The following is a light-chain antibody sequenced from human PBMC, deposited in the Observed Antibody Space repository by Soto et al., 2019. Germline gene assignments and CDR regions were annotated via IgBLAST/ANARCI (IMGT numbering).Light chain of an antibody. J-gene: IGKJ2*01. V-gene: IGKV1-5*03. Sequence: DIQMTQFPPTLSASIGDRVTITCRASQTISSSLAWYQQKPGKAPTRLIYKASTLETGVPSRFIGSGSGTEFTLTISSLQPDDFATYYCQQYDSYSPYTFGQGTRLEIK. CDR3: QQYDSYSPYT. CDR2: KAS. CDR1: QTISSS.